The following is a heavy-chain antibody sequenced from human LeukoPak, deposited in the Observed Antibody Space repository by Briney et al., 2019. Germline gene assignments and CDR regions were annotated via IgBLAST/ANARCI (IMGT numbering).Heavy chain of an antibody. CDR1: GYTFTGYY. J-gene: IGHJ4*02. CDR2: INPNSGGT. CDR3: ARRPGRDGYNWEFDY. Sequence: ASVKVSCKASGYTFTGYYMHWVRQAPGQGLEWMGWINPNSGGTNYAQKFQGRVTMTRDTSISTAYMELSRLRSDDTAVYYCARRPGRDGYNWEFDYWGQGTLVTVSS. V-gene: IGHV1-2*02. D-gene: IGHD5-24*01.